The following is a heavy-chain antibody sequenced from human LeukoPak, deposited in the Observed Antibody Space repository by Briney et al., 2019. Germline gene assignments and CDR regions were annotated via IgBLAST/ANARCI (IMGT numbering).Heavy chain of an antibody. D-gene: IGHD3-22*01. CDR2: ISDGGSTT. V-gene: IGHV3-74*01. Sequence: SGGSLRLSCAASGFTFSSYWMHWVRQAPGKGLVWVSRISDGGSTTTYADSVKGRFTISRDNAKNTLYLQMYSLRAEDTALYYCAKDPRSQYYDSSGYPYYFDYWGQGTLVTVSS. CDR3: AKDPRSQYYDSSGYPYYFDY. J-gene: IGHJ4*02. CDR1: GFTFSSYW.